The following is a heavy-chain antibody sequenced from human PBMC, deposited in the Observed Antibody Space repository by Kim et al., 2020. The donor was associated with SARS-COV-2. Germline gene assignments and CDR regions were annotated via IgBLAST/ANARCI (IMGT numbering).Heavy chain of an antibody. V-gene: IGHV1-24*01. D-gene: IGHD3-22*01. CDR3: ASPPYYYDLVDWYFDL. J-gene: IGHJ2*01. CDR1: GYTLTELS. CDR2: FDPEDGET. Sequence: ASVKVSCKVSGYTLTELSMHWVRQAPGKGLEWMGGFDPEDGETIYAQKFQGRVTMTEDTSTDTAYMELSSLRSEATAVYYCASPPYYYDLVDWYFDLWGRGTLVTVSS.